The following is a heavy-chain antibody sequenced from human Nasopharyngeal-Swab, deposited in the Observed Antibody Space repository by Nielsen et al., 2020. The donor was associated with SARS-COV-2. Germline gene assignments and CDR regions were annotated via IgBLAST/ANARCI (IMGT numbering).Heavy chain of an antibody. CDR1: GYNFTSYG. V-gene: IGHV1-18*01. D-gene: IGHD1-26*01. CDR3: ARSLGNSGYYYMDV. CDR2: ISAYNGNT. Sequence: ASVKVSCKASGYNFTSYGISWVRQAPGQGLEWMGWISAYNGNTNYAQKLQGRVTMTTDTSTSTAYMELRSLRSDDTAVYYCARSLGNSGYYYMDVWGKGTTVTVSS. J-gene: IGHJ6*03.